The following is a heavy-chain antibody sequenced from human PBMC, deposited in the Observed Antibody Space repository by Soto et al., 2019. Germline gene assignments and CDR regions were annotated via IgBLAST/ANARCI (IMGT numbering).Heavy chain of an antibody. CDR1: GGSVSSGSYY. D-gene: IGHD6-19*01. J-gene: IGHJ6*02. V-gene: IGHV4-61*01. Sequence: QVQLQESGPGLVKPSETLSLTCTVSGGSVSSGSYYWSWIRQPPGKGLEWIGYIYYSGSTNYNPALKRRVIISVDTSKNQSSLKLSAVSAADTAVYYCARGIEGWYQGRYYYGMDVWGQGTTVTVSS. CDR2: IYYSGST. CDR3: ARGIEGWYQGRYYYGMDV.